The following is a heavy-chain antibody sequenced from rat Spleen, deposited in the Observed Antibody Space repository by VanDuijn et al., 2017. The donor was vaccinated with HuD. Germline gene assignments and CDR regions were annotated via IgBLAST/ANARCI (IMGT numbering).Heavy chain of an antibody. V-gene: IGHV2-32*01. Sequence: QVQLKESGPGLVQPSQTLSLTCTVSGFSLTSYHVHWVRQPPGKGLEWMGVMWSDGDTSYNSALKSRLNISRDTSKNQVFLKMNSLQSEDTTTYYCARGRIGHWYFDFWGPGTMVTVSS. CDR2: MWSDGDT. J-gene: IGHJ1*01. D-gene: IGHD1-6*01. CDR1: GFSLTSYH. CDR3: ARGRIGHWYFDF.